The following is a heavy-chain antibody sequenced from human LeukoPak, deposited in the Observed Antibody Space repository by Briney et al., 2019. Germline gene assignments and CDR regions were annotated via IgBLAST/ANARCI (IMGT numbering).Heavy chain of an antibody. V-gene: IGHV1-18*01. J-gene: IGHJ4*02. Sequence: ASVKVSCKASGYTFTSYGISWARQAPGQGLEWMGWISAYNGNTNYAQKLQGRVTMTTDTSTNTAYMELRSLRPDDTAVYYCARDRGSYRFDYWGQGTLVTVSS. CDR1: GYTFTSYG. D-gene: IGHD1-26*01. CDR3: ARDRGSYRFDY. CDR2: ISAYNGNT.